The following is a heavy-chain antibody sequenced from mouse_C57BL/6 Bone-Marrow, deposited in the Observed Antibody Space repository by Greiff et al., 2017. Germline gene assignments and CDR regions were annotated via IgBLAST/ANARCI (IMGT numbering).Heavy chain of an antibody. Sequence: EVKVIESGGGLVQPGGSLSLSCAASGFTFTDYYMSWVRQPPGKALEWLGFIRNKANGYTTEYSASVKGRFTISRDNSQSILYLQMNALRAEDSATYSCARYGRLRRGYYFDYWGQGTTLTVSS. J-gene: IGHJ2*01. V-gene: IGHV7-3*01. D-gene: IGHD2-4*01. CDR2: IRNKANGYTT. CDR3: ARYGRLRRGYYFDY. CDR1: GFTFTDYY.